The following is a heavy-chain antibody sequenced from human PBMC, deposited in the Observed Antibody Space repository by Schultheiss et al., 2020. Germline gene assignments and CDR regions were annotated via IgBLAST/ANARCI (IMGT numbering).Heavy chain of an antibody. Sequence: GGSLRLSCAASGFTFSTYAMNWVRQAPGKGLEWVSSISSSSSYIYYADSVKGRFTISRDNSKNTLYLQMNSLRAEDTAVYYCAKGRRMRYCSGGSCQETFDYWGQGTLVTVSA. CDR3: AKGRRMRYCSGGSCQETFDY. CDR1: GFTFSTYA. D-gene: IGHD2-15*01. V-gene: IGHV3-21*04. J-gene: IGHJ4*02. CDR2: ISSSSSYI.